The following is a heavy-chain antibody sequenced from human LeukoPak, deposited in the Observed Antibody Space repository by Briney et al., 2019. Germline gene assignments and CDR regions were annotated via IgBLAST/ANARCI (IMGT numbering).Heavy chain of an antibody. Sequence: PSETLSLTCTVSGGSISSSSYYWGWIRQPPGKGLEWIGSIYYSGSTYYNPSLKRRVTISVDTSKNQFSLKLSSVTAADTAVYYCAREFGVVIPFDYWGQGTLVTVSS. CDR2: IYYSGST. CDR1: GGSISSSSYY. CDR3: AREFGVVIPFDY. V-gene: IGHV4-39*02. J-gene: IGHJ4*02. D-gene: IGHD3-3*01.